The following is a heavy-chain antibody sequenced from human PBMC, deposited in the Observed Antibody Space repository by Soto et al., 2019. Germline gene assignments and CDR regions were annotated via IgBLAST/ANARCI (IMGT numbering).Heavy chain of an antibody. CDR1: GGSISSGGHY. CDR2: ISYSGTT. V-gene: IGHV4-31*03. D-gene: IGHD6-19*01. Sequence: QVQLQESGPGLVKPSQTLYLPCSVSGGSISSGGHYWSWIRQHPGKGLEFMGDISYSGTTYYNPSLKSRLTLLIDTSENPFSLKLRSVTAADTAAYYCAAAHIVVAAPNCFDPWGQGTRVTVSS. J-gene: IGHJ5*02. CDR3: AAAHIVVAAPNCFDP.